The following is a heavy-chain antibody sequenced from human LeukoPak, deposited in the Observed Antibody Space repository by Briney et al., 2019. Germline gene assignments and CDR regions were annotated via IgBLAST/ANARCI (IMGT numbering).Heavy chain of an antibody. CDR1: GYTFTSYY. Sequence: GASVKVSCKASGYTFTSYYMHWVRQAPGQGLEWMGIINPSGGSTSYAQKFQGRVTMTRDMSTSTVYMELSSLRSEDTAVYYCARDGDSGYDSLRVNYYYYMDVWGKGTTVTISS. D-gene: IGHD5-12*01. CDR2: INPSGGST. V-gene: IGHV1-46*01. CDR3: ARDGDSGYDSLRVNYYYYMDV. J-gene: IGHJ6*03.